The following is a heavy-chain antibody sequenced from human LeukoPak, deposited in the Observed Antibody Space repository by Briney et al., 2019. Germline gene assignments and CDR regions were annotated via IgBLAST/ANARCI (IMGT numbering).Heavy chain of an antibody. CDR3: ARDYSDSSGYPFDY. D-gene: IGHD3-22*01. Sequence: GALRLSCAASGFTFSDYYMAWIRQAPGKGLEWVSYISSGSSYTNYADSVKGRFTISRDNAKNSLYLQMNNLRAEDTAVYYCARDYSDSSGYPFDYWGQGTLVTVSS. J-gene: IGHJ4*02. CDR1: GFTFSDYY. V-gene: IGHV3-11*06. CDR2: ISSGSSYT.